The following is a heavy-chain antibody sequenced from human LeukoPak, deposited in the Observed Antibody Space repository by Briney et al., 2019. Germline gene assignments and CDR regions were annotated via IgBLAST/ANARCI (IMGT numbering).Heavy chain of an antibody. V-gene: IGHV4-4*07. Sequence: SETLSLTCTVSGGSISSYYWSWIRQPAGKRLEWIGRVYTSGSTNYNPSLKSRVAMSADTSKNQFSLKLTSVTAADTAVYYCATSDSTGYYDYWGQGTLVTVSS. CDR2: VYTSGST. D-gene: IGHD3-22*01. CDR3: ATSDSTGYYDY. J-gene: IGHJ4*02. CDR1: GGSISSYY.